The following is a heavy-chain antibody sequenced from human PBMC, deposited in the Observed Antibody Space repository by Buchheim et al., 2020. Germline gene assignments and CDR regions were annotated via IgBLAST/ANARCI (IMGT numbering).Heavy chain of an antibody. J-gene: IGHJ4*02. V-gene: IGHV5-51*01. Sequence: EVQLVQSGEEVKKAGESLKISCKGSGYTYSDYWIAWVRQMPGKGLEFMGTIYPGNSNVRYSPSFQGQVTISVDKSITTAYLQWSSLQASDTAIYYCARRDTSSSIPLTWGQGTL. CDR3: ARRDTSSSIPLT. CDR1: GYTYSDYW. CDR2: IYPGNSNV. D-gene: IGHD6-13*01.